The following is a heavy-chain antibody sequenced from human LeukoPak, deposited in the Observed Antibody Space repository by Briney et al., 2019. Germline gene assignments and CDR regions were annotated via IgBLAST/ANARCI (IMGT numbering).Heavy chain of an antibody. D-gene: IGHD5-18*01. CDR1: GLTYSSYG. V-gene: IGHV3-48*03. CDR2: ISSSATII. CDR3: ARNTPMSHYFDC. Sequence: PGGSLRLSCAASGLTYSSYGMNWVRQAPGKGLEWVSYISSSATIIYYTDSVKGRFTISRDNAKNSLYLQMNSLRAEDTAVYYCARNTPMSHYFDCWGQGTLVTVSS. J-gene: IGHJ4*02.